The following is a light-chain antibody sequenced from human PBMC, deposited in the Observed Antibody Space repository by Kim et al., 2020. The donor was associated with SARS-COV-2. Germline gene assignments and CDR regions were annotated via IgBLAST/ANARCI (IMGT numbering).Light chain of an antibody. CDR2: GAS. Sequence: IVMTQSPTTLSVSPGERATLSCRASESISDNLAWYQQKPGQAPRLLIYGASTRATDIPARFRGSGSGTEFTLIITTLQSEVFAIYYCQQYKIWPPLTFGGGTKVDIK. CDR1: ESISDN. CDR3: QQYKIWPPLT. J-gene: IGKJ4*01. V-gene: IGKV3D-15*01.